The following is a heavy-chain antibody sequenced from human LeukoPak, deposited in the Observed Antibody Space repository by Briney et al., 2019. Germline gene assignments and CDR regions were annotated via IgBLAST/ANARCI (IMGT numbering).Heavy chain of an antibody. Sequence: GGSLRLSCAASGFAFSNAWMSWVRQAPGKGLEWVGRIKSKTDGGTTDYAAPVKGRFTISRNDSKNTLYLQMNSLKTEDTAVYYCTTGGYGGQFDYWGQGTLVTVSS. V-gene: IGHV3-15*01. J-gene: IGHJ4*02. CDR1: GFAFSNAW. CDR3: TTGGYGGQFDY. CDR2: IKSKTDGGTT. D-gene: IGHD5-12*01.